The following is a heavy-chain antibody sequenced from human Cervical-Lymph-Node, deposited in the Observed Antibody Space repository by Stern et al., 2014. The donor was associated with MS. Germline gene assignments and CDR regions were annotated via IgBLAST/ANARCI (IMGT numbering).Heavy chain of an antibody. D-gene: IGHD1-1*01. CDR2: IYPGDSDT. CDR3: ARGDDPEDWFDP. CDR1: GYSFTSYW. J-gene: IGHJ5*02. V-gene: IGHV5-51*01. Sequence: VQLVQSGAEVKKPGESLKISCKGSGYSFTSYWIGWARQMPGKGLEWMGIIYPGDSDTRDSPAFQGQVPISAAKSISPAYLQWSSLKASDTAMYYCARGDDPEDWFDPWGQGTLVTVSS.